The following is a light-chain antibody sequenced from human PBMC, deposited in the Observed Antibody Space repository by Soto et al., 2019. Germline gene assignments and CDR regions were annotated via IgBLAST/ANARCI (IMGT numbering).Light chain of an antibody. Sequence: EIVLTQSPVILSLSPGERATLSCRASQSVRTYLAWYQQRPGQAPRLLIYDASNRATGIPARFSGSGSGTDFTLTISSLEPEDFAVYYCQHRNSWPGTFGQGTNLEIK. CDR3: QHRNSWPGT. V-gene: IGKV3-11*01. CDR2: DAS. CDR1: QSVRTY. J-gene: IGKJ2*02.